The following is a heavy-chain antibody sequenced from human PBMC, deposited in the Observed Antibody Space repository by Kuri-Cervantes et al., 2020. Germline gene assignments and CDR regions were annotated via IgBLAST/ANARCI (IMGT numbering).Heavy chain of an antibody. Sequence: GESLKISCAAFGFTFSSYGMHWVRQAPGKGLEWVAVISYDGSNKYYADSVKGRLTISRDNSKNTLYLQMNSLRAEDTAVYYCAKDLMIVVEYYFDYWGQGTLVTVSS. CDR3: AKDLMIVVEYYFDY. V-gene: IGHV3-30*18. CDR1: GFTFSSYG. J-gene: IGHJ4*02. D-gene: IGHD3-22*01. CDR2: ISYDGSNK.